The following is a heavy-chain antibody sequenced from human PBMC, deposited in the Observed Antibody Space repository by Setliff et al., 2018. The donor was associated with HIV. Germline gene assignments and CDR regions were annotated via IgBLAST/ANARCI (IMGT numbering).Heavy chain of an antibody. CDR1: GGSISSSNW. V-gene: IGHV4-4*02. CDR2: IYHSGST. J-gene: IGHJ1*01. D-gene: IGHD1-1*01. CDR3: ARDSNAPYFQH. Sequence: SETLSLTCAVSGGSISSSNWWSWVRQPPGKGLEWIGEIYHSGSTNYNPSLRSRVTLPVKTSKNQFSLKLNSVTAADTAVYYCARDSNAPYFQHWGQGTLVTVSS.